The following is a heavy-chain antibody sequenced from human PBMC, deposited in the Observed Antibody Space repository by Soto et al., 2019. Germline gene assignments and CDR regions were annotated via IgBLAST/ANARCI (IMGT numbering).Heavy chain of an antibody. CDR2: INAGNGNT. Sequence: QVQLVQSGAEEKKPGASVKVSCKASGYTFTSYAMHWVRQAPGQRLEWMGWINAGNGNTKYSQKFQGRVTITRDRTAGTAYMELSSLKSEDTTVYYCARHGSDPDYYYGMDVWGQGTTVTVSS. V-gene: IGHV1-3*05. CDR3: ARHGSDPDYYYGMDV. CDR1: GYTFTSYA. D-gene: IGHD6-25*01. J-gene: IGHJ6*02.